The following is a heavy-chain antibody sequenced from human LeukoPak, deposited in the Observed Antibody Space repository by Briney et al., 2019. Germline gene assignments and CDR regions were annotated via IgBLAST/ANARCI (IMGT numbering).Heavy chain of an antibody. V-gene: IGHV1-8*03. J-gene: IGHJ6*03. D-gene: IGHD3-10*01. CDR3: ARGRRVRGVINYYYMDV. Sequence: GASVKVSCKASGYTFTSYDINWVRQATGQGLEWMGWMNPNSGNTGYAQKFQGRVTINRNTSISTAYMELSSLRSEDTAVYYCARGRRVRGVINYYYMDVWGKGTTVTVSS. CDR2: MNPNSGNT. CDR1: GYTFTSYD.